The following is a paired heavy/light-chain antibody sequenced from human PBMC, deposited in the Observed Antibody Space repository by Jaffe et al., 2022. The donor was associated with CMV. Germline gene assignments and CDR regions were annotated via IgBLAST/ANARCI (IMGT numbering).Heavy chain of an antibody. Sequence: EVQLVESGGGLVKPGGSLRLSCAASGFTFSNAWMSWVRQAPGKGLEWVGRIKSKTDGGTTDYAAPVKGRFTISRDDSKNTLYLQMNSLKTEDTAVYYCTTDSAAAGTRVYYYYGMDVWGQGTTVTVSS. J-gene: IGHJ6*02. CDR1: GFTFSNAW. D-gene: IGHD6-13*01. CDR3: TTDSAAAGTRVYYYYGMDV. V-gene: IGHV3-15*01. CDR2: IKSKTDGGTT.
Light chain of an antibody. CDR1: ALPKQY. CDR2: KDS. J-gene: IGLJ2*01. Sequence: SYELTQPPSVSVSPGQTARITCSGDALPKQYAYWYQQKPGQAPVLVIYKDSERPSGIPERFSGSSSGTTVTLTISGVQAEDEADYYCQSADSSGTYRVVFGGGTKLTVL. V-gene: IGLV3-25*03. CDR3: QSADSSGTYRVV.